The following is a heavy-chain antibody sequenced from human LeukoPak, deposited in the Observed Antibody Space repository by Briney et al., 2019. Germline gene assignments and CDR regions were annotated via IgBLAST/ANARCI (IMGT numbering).Heavy chain of an antibody. CDR3: ATVGETYYDTRGFDP. CDR2: FDPEDGET. Sequence: ASVKVSCKVSGYTLTELSMHWVRQAPGKGLEWMGGFDPEDGETIYAQKFQGRVTMTEDTSTDTAYMELSSLRSEDTAVYYCATVGETYYDTRGFDPWGQGTLVTISS. V-gene: IGHV1-24*01. CDR1: GYTLTELS. J-gene: IGHJ5*02. D-gene: IGHD3-9*01.